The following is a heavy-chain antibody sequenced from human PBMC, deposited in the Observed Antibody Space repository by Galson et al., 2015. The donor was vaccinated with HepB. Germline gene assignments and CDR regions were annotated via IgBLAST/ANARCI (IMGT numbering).Heavy chain of an antibody. D-gene: IGHD1-26*01. CDR1: GFTFSSYG. J-gene: IGHJ6*03. V-gene: IGHV3-30*18. CDR2: ISYDGSNK. Sequence: SLRLSCAASGFTFSSYGMHWVRQAPGKGLEWVAVISYDGSNKYYADSVKGRFTISRDNSKNTLYLQMNSLRAEDTAVYYCAKVAGYVPGSYYLYYMDVWGKGTTVTVSS. CDR3: AKVAGYVPGSYYLYYMDV.